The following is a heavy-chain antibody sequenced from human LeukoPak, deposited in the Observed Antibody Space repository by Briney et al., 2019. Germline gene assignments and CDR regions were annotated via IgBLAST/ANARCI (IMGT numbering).Heavy chain of an antibody. D-gene: IGHD3-10*01. V-gene: IGHV3-21*01. CDR3: ARVDLGGSGSCPDY. Sequence: GGSLRLSCAASGFTFSSYNMNWVRQAPGKGLEWVSSISSSGYYIYYADSVKGRFTISRDNAENSLYLQMNSLRAEDTAVYYCARVDLGGSGSCPDYWGQGTLVTVSS. CDR1: GFTFSSYN. CDR2: ISSSGYYI. J-gene: IGHJ4*02.